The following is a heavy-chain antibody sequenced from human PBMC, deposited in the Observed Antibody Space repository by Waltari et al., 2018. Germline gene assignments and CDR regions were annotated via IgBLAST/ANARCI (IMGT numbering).Heavy chain of an antibody. Sequence: QVQLVQSGAEVKKPGASVKVSCKASGYTFTGYYMHWVRQAPGQGLEWMGWINPNSGGTNYAQKFQGRVTMTRDTSISTAYMERSRLRSDDTAVYYCARGAITMVRGVMHWFDPWGQGTLVTVSS. CDR1: GYTFTGYY. D-gene: IGHD3-10*01. CDR2: INPNSGGT. V-gene: IGHV1-2*02. J-gene: IGHJ5*02. CDR3: ARGAITMVRGVMHWFDP.